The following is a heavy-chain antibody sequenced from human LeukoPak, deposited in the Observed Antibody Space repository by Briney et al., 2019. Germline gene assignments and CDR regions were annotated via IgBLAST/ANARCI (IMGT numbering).Heavy chain of an antibody. CDR1: GGSITGYY. CDR3: TRVAQTPYGMDV. J-gene: IGHJ6*02. Sequence: KPSETLSLTCTVSGGSITGYYWGWIRQPPGKGLEWIGYVYYSGSTNYNPSLKSRVTILVDTSKNQFSLKLSSVTAADTAVYYCTRVAQTPYGMDVWGQGTTVTVSS. CDR2: VYYSGST. V-gene: IGHV4-59*01.